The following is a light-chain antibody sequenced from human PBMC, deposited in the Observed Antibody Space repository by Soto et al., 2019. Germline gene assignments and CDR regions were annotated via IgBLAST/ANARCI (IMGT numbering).Light chain of an antibody. CDR1: SGGIASNY. Sequence: NFMLTQPHSVSGSPGQTVIISCTRSSGGIASNYVQWYQQRPGSAPSTVIYEDNQRPSGGPDRFSGSTDGSSNSASLTISGLQTEEEADYYCQSYDSNTVVFGGGTQLTVL. V-gene: IGLV6-57*04. J-gene: IGLJ2*01. CDR3: QSYDSNTVV. CDR2: EDN.